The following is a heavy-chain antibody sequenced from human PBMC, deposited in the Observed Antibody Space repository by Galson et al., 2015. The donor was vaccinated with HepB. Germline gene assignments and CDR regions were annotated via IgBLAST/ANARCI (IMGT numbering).Heavy chain of an antibody. CDR1: GYTFTSYA. Sequence: SVKVSCKASGYTFTSYAMHWVRQAPGQRLEWMGWINAGNGNTKYSQKFQGRVTITRDTSASTAYVELSSLRSEDTAVYYCARGGYSSSQRYYYYYYGMDVWGQGTTVTVSS. V-gene: IGHV1-3*01. D-gene: IGHD6-6*01. CDR3: ARGGYSSSQRYYYYYYGMDV. J-gene: IGHJ6*02. CDR2: INAGNGNT.